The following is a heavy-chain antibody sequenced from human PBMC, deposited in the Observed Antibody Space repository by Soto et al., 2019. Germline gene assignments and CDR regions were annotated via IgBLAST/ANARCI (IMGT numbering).Heavy chain of an antibody. V-gene: IGHV1-18*01. CDR3: ARAVATIPLWFPDY. CDR2: ISAYNGNT. J-gene: IGHJ4*02. CDR1: GYTFTSYG. Sequence: QVNLVQSGAEVKKPGASVKVSCKASGYTFTSYGIAWMRQAPGQGLEWMGWISAYNGNTDYAQKVHGRVTMTSETSTGTAYMELGSLRSDDTAVYYCARAVATIPLWFPDYWGQGTLVTVSS. D-gene: IGHD5-12*01.